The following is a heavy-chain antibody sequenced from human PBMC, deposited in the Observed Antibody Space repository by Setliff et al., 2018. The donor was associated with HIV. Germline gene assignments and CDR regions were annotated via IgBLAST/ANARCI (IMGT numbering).Heavy chain of an antibody. CDR3: ARDNYDDYSRVQMDV. J-gene: IGHJ6*04. CDR1: GYTFSTYG. Sequence: ASVKVSCKASGYTFSTYGISWVRQAPGQGLEWMGWISTYKGNTKYEQKFQGRVTMTTDTSTSTAYMELRSLRSDDTAIYYCARDNYDDYSRVQMDVWGKGTTVTVSS. V-gene: IGHV1-18*01. CDR2: ISTYKGNT. D-gene: IGHD4-17*01.